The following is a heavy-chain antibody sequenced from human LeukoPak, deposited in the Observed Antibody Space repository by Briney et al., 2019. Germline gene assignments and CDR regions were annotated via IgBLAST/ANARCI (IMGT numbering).Heavy chain of an antibody. V-gene: IGHV1-2*02. D-gene: IGHD3-3*01. CDR1: GYTFTGYY. J-gene: IGHJ4*02. Sequence: ASVKVSCKASGYTFTGYYMHWVRQAPGQGLEWMGWINPNSGGTNYAQKFQGRVTMTRDTSISTAYMELSRLRSDDTAVYYCAGSTRRFLEWPTEYYFDYWGQGTLVTVSS. CDR3: AGSTRRFLEWPTEYYFDY. CDR2: INPNSGGT.